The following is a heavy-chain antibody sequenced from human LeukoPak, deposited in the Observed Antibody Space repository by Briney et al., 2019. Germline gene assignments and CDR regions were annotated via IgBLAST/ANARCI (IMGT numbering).Heavy chain of an antibody. CDR2: IYSGGST. CDR1: GFTVSSNY. D-gene: IGHD3-22*01. V-gene: IGHV3-53*01. Sequence: PGGSLRLSCAASGFTVSSNYMSWVRQAPGKGLEWVSVIYSGGSTYYADSVKGRFTISRDNSKNTLYLQMNSLRAEDTAVYYCARDYYDSSGYYLPGYWGQGTLVTVSS. J-gene: IGHJ4*02. CDR3: ARDYYDSSGYYLPGY.